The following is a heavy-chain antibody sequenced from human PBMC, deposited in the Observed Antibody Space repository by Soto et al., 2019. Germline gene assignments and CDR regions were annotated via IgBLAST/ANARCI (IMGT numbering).Heavy chain of an antibody. Sequence: QVQLQESGPGLVKPSGTLSLTCAVSGGSISSSNWWSWVRQPPGKGLEWIGEIYHSGSTNYNPSLKRRVXTXVXXSPNLISLRVSSTAAADTAVYYCAGVALAGTRVDAWGQGTPVTVSS. D-gene: IGHD6-19*01. V-gene: IGHV4-4*02. J-gene: IGHJ6*02. CDR1: GGSISSSNW. CDR2: IYHSGST. CDR3: AGVALAGTRVDA.